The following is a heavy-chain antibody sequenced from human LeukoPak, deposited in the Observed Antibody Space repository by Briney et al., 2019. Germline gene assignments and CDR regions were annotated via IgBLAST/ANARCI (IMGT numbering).Heavy chain of an antibody. CDR3: AKGALGSWYYFDY. D-gene: IGHD6-13*01. CDR2: FSRSGPDT. J-gene: IGHJ4*02. V-gene: IGHV3-23*01. Sequence: GGSLRLSCVASGFTFGSSAMSWVRQAPGKGPEWVSTFSRSGPDTYYAGSVKGRFTIFRDNSKNTLYLQMNSLRDEDTAVYYCAKGALGSWYYFDYWGRGTLVTVSS. CDR1: GFTFGSSA.